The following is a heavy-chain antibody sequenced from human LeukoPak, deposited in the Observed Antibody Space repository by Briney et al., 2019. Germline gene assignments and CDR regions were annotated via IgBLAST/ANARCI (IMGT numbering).Heavy chain of an antibody. CDR1: GGTFSSYA. V-gene: IGHV1-69*05. CDR3: ASHLLSYSWNAAYYFDY. Sequence: SVKVSCKASGGTFSSYAVSWVRQAPGQGLEWMGGIIPIFGTPNYAQKFQGRVTITTDESTGTAYMDLSSLRSEDTVVYYCASHLLSYSWNAAYYFDYWGQGTLVTVSS. CDR2: IIPIFGTP. J-gene: IGHJ4*02. D-gene: IGHD1-20*01.